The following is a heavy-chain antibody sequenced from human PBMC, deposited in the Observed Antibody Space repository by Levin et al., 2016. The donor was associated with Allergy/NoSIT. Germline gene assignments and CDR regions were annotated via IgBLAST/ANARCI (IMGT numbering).Heavy chain of an antibody. J-gene: IGHJ2*01. Sequence: WIRQPPGKGLEWIGYIYYTGSTYYNPSFKSRVSISVDTSNNQFSLKLSSVTAADTAVYYCARDGPGARRWYFDLWGRGTLVTVSS. CDR3: ARDGPGARRWYFDL. V-gene: IGHV4-30-4*01. CDR2: IYYTGST.